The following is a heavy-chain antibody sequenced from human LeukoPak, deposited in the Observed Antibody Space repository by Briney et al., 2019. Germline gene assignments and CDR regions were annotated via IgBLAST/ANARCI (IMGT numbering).Heavy chain of an antibody. V-gene: IGHV3-23*01. J-gene: IGHJ1*01. CDR2: ISGSGGST. Sequence: GGSLRLSCAASGFTFISYAMSWVRQAPGKGLEWVSAISGSGGSTYYADSVKGRFTVSRDNSKSTLYLQMNTLRAEDTAVYYCAKDEDARPMYFQDWGQGTLVTVSS. CDR3: AKDEDARPMYFQD. CDR1: GFTFISYA. D-gene: IGHD3-10*02.